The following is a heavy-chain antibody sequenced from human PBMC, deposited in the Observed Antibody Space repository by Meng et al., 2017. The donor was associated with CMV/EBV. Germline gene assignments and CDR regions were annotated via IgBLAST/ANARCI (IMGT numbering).Heavy chain of an antibody. CDR1: GYSISSGYY. V-gene: IGHV4-38-2*02. CDR2: IYHSGST. CDR3: ARDLAAGAIHYGSGSRRGMDV. Sequence: SETLSLTCTVSGYSISSGYYWGWIRQPPGKGLEWIGSIYHSGSTYYNPSLKSRVTISVDTSKNQFSLKLSSVTAADTAVYYCARDLAAGAIHYGSGSRRGMDVWGQGTTVTVSS. J-gene: IGHJ6*02. D-gene: IGHD3-10*01.